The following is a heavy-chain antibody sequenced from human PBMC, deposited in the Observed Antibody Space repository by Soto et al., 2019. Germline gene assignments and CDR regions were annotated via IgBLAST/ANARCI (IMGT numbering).Heavy chain of an antibody. CDR2: INHSGST. Sequence: QVQLQQWGAGLLKPSETLSLTCAVYGGSFSGYYWSWIRQPPGKGLEWIGEINHSGSTNYNPSLKSRVTISVDTSKNQFSLKLSSVTAADTAVYYCARGQRRGAPSFDYWGQGTLVTGSS. J-gene: IGHJ4*02. V-gene: IGHV4-34*01. CDR1: GGSFSGYY. D-gene: IGHD3-10*01. CDR3: ARGQRRGAPSFDY.